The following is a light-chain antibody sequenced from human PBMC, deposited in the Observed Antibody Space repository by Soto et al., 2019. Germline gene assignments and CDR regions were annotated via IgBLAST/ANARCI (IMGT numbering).Light chain of an antibody. Sequence: EIVLTQSPGTLSLSPGERATLSCRASQSVSSSYLAWYQQKPGQAPRLLIYGASSRATGIPDRFSGSVSGTDFTLTISRLEPEDFAVYYCQHYGSSPWTFGQGTKVDIK. V-gene: IGKV3-20*01. J-gene: IGKJ1*01. CDR1: QSVSSSY. CDR2: GAS. CDR3: QHYGSSPWT.